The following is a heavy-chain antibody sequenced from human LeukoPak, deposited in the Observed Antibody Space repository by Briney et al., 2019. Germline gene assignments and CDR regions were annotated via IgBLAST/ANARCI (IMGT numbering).Heavy chain of an antibody. D-gene: IGHD3-22*01. Sequence: GGSLRLSCAASGFTFSSCSMNWVREAPGKGLEWVSSISSSSSYIYYADSVKGRFTISRDNAQNSLYLQMNSLRAEDTALYYCARGMYYYDSSGYNWFDPWGQGTLVTVSS. CDR3: ARGMYYYDSSGYNWFDP. J-gene: IGHJ5*02. CDR2: ISSSSSYI. CDR1: GFTFSSCS. V-gene: IGHV3-21*04.